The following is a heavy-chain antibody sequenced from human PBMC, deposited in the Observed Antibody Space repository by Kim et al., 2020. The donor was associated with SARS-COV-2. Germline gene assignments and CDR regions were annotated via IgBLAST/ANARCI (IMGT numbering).Heavy chain of an antibody. D-gene: IGHD3-22*01. V-gene: IGHV3-15*01. CDR1: GFTFSNAW. J-gene: IGHJ4*02. CDR3: TTDCSGPYYDSSGYYNFDY. CDR2: IKSKTDGGTT. Sequence: GGSLRLSCAASGFTFSNAWMSWVRQAPGKGLEWVGRIKSKTDGGTTDYAAPVQGRFTISRDDSKNTLYLQMNSLKTEDTAVYYCTTDCSGPYYDSSGYYNFDYWGQGTLVTVSS.